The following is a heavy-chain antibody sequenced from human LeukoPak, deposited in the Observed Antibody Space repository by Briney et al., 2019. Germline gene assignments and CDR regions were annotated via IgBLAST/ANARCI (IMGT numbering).Heavy chain of an antibody. V-gene: IGHV4-34*01. J-gene: IGHJ4*02. D-gene: IGHD5-18*01. CDR2: INHSGST. Sequence: SETLSLTCAVYGGSFSDYYWSWIRQPPGKGLEWIGEINHSGSTNYNPSLKSRVTISVDTSKNQFSLKLSSVTAADTAVYYCATIMRGYSYGPFFDYWGQGTLVTVSS. CDR3: ATIMRGYSYGPFFDY. CDR1: GGSFSDYY.